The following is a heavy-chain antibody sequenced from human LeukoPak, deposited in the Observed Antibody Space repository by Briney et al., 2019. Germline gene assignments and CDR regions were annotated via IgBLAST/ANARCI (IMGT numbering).Heavy chain of an antibody. D-gene: IGHD3-22*01. CDR1: GGSISNYY. V-gene: IGHV4-59*01. CDR3: ARLSGFYYYYYMDV. CDR2: MFYGGST. Sequence: PSETLSLTCTVSGGSISNYYWSWIRQPPGKGLEWIGCMFYGGSTNYNPSLKSRVTISIDTSKNQFSLKLSSVTAADTALYYCARLSGFYYYYYMDVWGIGTTVTVSS. J-gene: IGHJ6*03.